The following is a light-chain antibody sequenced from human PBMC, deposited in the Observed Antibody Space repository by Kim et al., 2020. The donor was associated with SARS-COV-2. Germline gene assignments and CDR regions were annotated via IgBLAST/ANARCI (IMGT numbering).Light chain of an antibody. Sequence: STGEGANLSGRARQSVKSSVLAWYQEKPGQAPRLLIYDASSRATGIADRFSGRESGTDFTLTISRLQPEDFAVYYCQQYGDLPLTFGGGTKVDIK. CDR2: DAS. V-gene: IGKV3-20*01. CDR1: QSVKSSV. J-gene: IGKJ4*01. CDR3: QQYGDLPLT.